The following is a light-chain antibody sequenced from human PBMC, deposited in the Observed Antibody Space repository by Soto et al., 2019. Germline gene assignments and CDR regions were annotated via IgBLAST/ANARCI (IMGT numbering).Light chain of an antibody. CDR2: AAS. CDR3: QKYNSAPFT. J-gene: IGKJ3*01. CDR1: QGSSNY. V-gene: IGKV1-27*01. Sequence: DIQMTQSPSSLSAPVGDRVTITCRASQGSSNYLAWYQQKPGKVPKLLIYAASTLQSGVPSRFSGSGSGTDFTLTISSLQPEDVATYDGQKYNSAPFTFGPGTKVDIK.